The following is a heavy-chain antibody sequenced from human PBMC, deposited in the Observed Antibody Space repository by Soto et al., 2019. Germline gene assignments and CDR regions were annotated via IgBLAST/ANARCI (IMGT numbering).Heavy chain of an antibody. CDR3: ATRESGNFVGMDF. CDR2: VHPSIGVG. D-gene: IGHD3-3*01. Sequence: QVQLVQSGAEVKRPGSSVKVSCKASGYTFNNFAIDWVRQATGQGLEWMGRVHPSIGVGQYAPKFQGRVTMTTNTSIGTAYMELRSLTSEDTALYFCATRESGNFVGMDFWGQGTPVIVSS. J-gene: IGHJ6*02. V-gene: IGHV1-8*01. CDR1: GYTFNNFA.